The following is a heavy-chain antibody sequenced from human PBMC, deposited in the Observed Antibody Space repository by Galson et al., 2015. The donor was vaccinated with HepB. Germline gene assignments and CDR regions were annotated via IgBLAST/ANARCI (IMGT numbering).Heavy chain of an antibody. CDR1: TFIFSTYS. Sequence: SLRLSCAASTFIFSTYSMNWVRQAPGKGLEWVSYISSSSSTIYYADSVKGRFTISRDNAKNSLYLQMNSLRAEDTAAYYCARDLSPERHSTYYDFWSGYGDPPGGFDYWGQGTLVTVSS. D-gene: IGHD3-3*01. V-gene: IGHV3-48*04. CDR3: ARDLSPERHSTYYDFWSGYGDPPGGFDY. J-gene: IGHJ4*02. CDR2: ISSSSSTI.